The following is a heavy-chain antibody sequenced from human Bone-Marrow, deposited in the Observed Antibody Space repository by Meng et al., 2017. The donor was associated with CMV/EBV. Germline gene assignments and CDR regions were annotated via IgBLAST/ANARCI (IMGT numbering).Heavy chain of an antibody. J-gene: IGHJ4*02. D-gene: IGHD5-12*01. CDR2: MNPNSGNT. CDR3: ARDLAGYSGYDLRN. Sequence: ASVKVSCKASGYTFTSYDINWVRQATGQGLEWMGWMNPNSGNTGYAQKFQGRVTITRNTSISTAYMELSRLRSDDTAVYYCARDLAGYSGYDLRNWGQGTLVAVSS. V-gene: IGHV1-8*03. CDR1: GYTFTSYD.